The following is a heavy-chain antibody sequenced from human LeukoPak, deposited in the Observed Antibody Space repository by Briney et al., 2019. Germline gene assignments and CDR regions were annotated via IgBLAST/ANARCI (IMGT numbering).Heavy chain of an antibody. V-gene: IGHV4-59*01. CDR2: IYYSGST. D-gene: IGHD6-19*01. J-gene: IGHJ4*02. Sequence: SSETLSLTCTVSGGSISSYYWSWIRQPPGKGLEWIGYIYYSGSTNYNLSLKSRVTISVDTSKNQFSLKLSSVTAADTAVYYCARDRSGPLDYWGQGTLVTVSS. CDR3: ARDRSGPLDY. CDR1: GGSISSYY.